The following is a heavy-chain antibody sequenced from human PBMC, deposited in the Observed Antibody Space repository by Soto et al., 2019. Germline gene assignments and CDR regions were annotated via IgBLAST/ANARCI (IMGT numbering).Heavy chain of an antibody. CDR3: AREDSIIIPAVSDF. Sequence: GGSLRLSCAVSGFTFNNYGIDWVGQAPGKGLEWVSSVSKSDYTYYSDSVKGRFTISRDNAKNSVSLQMNTLRAEDTAVYYCAREDSIIIPAVSDFWGQGALVTVSS. D-gene: IGHD2-2*01. J-gene: IGHJ4*02. CDR1: GFTFNNYG. V-gene: IGHV3-21*01. CDR2: VSKSDYT.